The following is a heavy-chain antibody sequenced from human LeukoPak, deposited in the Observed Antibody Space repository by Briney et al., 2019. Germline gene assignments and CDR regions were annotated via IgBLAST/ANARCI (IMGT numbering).Heavy chain of an antibody. D-gene: IGHD2-15*01. CDR2: ISYDGSNK. J-gene: IGHJ3*02. Sequence: PGRSLRLSCAASGFTFSSYGMHWVRQAPGKGLEWVAVISYDGSNKYYADSVKGRFTISRDNSKNTLYLQMNSLRAEDTAVYYCVFIVGRGTFSVPAFDIWGQGTMVTVSS. CDR3: VFIVGRGTFSVPAFDI. CDR1: GFTFSSYG. V-gene: IGHV3-30*03.